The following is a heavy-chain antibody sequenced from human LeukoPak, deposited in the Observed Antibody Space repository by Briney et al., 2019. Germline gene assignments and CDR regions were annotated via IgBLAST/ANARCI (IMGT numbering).Heavy chain of an antibody. CDR1: GYTFTDYY. Sequence: GASVKVSCKASGYTFTDYYMHWVRQAPGQGLEWMGWINPNNGGTKYAQKCQGRVTMTRDTSISTAYMELSSLRSDDTAVYYCAAPRYCSGGSCYPSFDYWGQGTLVTVSS. V-gene: IGHV1-2*02. D-gene: IGHD2-15*01. CDR3: AAPRYCSGGSCYPSFDY. J-gene: IGHJ4*02. CDR2: INPNNGGT.